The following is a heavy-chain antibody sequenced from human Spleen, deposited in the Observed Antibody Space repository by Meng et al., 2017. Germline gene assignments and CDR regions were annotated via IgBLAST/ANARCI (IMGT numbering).Heavy chain of an antibody. J-gene: IGHJ4*02. D-gene: IGHD4-11*01. Sequence: QVDVQQCGAGLLKPSETLSRTCVVSVGSFSDYYWSWIRQPPGKGLEWIGEINHSGSTNYNPSLESRATISVDTSQNNLSLKLSSVTAADSAVYYCARGPTTMAHDFDYWGQGTLVTVSS. CDR2: INHSGST. CDR1: VGSFSDYY. CDR3: ARGPTTMAHDFDY. V-gene: IGHV4-34*01.